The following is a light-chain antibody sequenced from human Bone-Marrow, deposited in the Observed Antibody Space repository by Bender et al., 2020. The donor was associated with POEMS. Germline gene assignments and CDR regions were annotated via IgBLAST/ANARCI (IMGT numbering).Light chain of an antibody. CDR2: SVT. CDR3: SSYGGNSNWI. V-gene: IGLV2-8*01. CDR1: SSDVGGYNY. J-gene: IGLJ2*01. Sequence: QSALTQPASVSGSPGQSITISCTGSSSDVGGYNYVSWYQHHPGKAPKLMIYSVTNRPSGVPDRFSGFKSGNTASLTVSGLQPEDEADYYCSSYGGNSNWIFGGGTKLTVL.